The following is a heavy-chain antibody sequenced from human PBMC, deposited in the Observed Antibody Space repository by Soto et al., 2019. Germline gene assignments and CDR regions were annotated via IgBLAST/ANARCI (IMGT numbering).Heavy chain of an antibody. CDR2: ISGSGGST. V-gene: IGHV3-23*01. CDR3: ANYAEKIAASEYYALDP. CDR1: EDRCISYA. Sequence: LRVSCRAAEDRCISYAMSWVRQTPGKGLEWVSAISGSGGSTYYGDSLQGRFTISSDNSKNTPYLQMNSLRAEDTAIYYCANYAEKIAASEYYALDPWGQGTPDTVSS. J-gene: IGHJ5*02. D-gene: IGHD6-6*01.